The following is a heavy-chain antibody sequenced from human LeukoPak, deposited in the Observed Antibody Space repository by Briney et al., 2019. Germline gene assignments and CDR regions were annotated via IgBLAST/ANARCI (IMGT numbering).Heavy chain of an antibody. CDR3: SRGTGYGDSCLDF. J-gene: IGHJ1*01. V-gene: IGHV1-18*04. D-gene: IGHD4-17*01. CDR2: ISPYSGNT. Sequence: GASVKVSCKASGYTSTSSGISWVRQAPGQGLEWMGWISPYSGNTKYAQNLQGRVAMTTDKTTSTAYMELRSLRSDDTAVYYCSRGTGYGDSCLDFWGQGTLVTVSS. CDR1: GYTSTSSG.